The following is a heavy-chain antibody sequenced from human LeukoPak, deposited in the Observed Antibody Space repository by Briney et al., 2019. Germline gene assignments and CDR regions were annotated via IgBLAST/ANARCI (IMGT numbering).Heavy chain of an antibody. Sequence: GGSLRLSCAASGFTFNSYAMSWVRQAPGKGLEWVSAISGSGGSTYYADSVKGRFTISRDNSKDTLYLQMNSLRAEDTAVYYCAKGDYDSSGYIDYWGQGTLVTVSS. CDR3: AKGDYDSSGYIDY. CDR2: ISGSGGST. CDR1: GFTFNSYA. D-gene: IGHD3-22*01. J-gene: IGHJ4*02. V-gene: IGHV3-23*01.